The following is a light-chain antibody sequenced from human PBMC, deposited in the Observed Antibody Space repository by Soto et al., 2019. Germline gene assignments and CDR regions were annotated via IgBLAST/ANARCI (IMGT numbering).Light chain of an antibody. CDR1: QSISSSY. V-gene: IGKV3-20*01. CDR2: GVS. Sequence: SLLTQAPGTLYLSPGERATLSCRASQSISSSYFAWYQQKPGQAPRLLVYGVSSRATDVPDRFSGSGSGTDFTLTISRLEPEDFVVYYCHQYGSSPLTFGGGTKVDIK. CDR3: HQYGSSPLT. J-gene: IGKJ4*01.